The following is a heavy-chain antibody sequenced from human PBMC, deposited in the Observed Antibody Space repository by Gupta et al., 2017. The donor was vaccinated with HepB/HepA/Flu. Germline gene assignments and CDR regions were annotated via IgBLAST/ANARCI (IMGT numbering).Heavy chain of an antibody. D-gene: IGHD4-23*01. CDR3: ARDYGGNSVYFDY. V-gene: IGHV3-48*03. Sequence: EVQLVESGGGLVQPGGSLRLSCSASVFTFSNYEMNWVRQAPGKGLEWLSYIKSSGKNKNYADSIKGRFSISRDNAQSSLYLQMNSLRVEDTAVYFCARDYGGNSVYFDYWGPGILVTVSS. CDR2: IKSSGKNK. CDR1: VFTFSNYE. J-gene: IGHJ4*02.